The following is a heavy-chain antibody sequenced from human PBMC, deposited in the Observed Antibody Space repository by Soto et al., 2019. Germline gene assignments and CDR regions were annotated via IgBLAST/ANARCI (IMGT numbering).Heavy chain of an antibody. J-gene: IGHJ5*01. D-gene: IGHD4-17*01. CDR3: ARDLSQYGGYVDS. CDR2: LSSSSSYI. V-gene: IGHV3-21*06. Sequence: EVQLVESGGGLVQPGGSLRLSCAASGFTFSAYWMHWVRQAPGKGLVWVSSLSSSSSYIYYADSVKGRFTISRDNAKNSLYLQMNSLRVEDTAVYYCARDLSQYGGYVDSWGQGTLVTVSS. CDR1: GFTFSAYW.